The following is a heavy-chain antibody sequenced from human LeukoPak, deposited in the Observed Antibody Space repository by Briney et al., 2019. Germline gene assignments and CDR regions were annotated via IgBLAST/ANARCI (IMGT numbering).Heavy chain of an antibody. CDR1: GGSFNTYG. Sequence: ASVKVSCKASGGSFNTYGINWMRQASGQGLEWMGGIIPFFGTANYAQKFQGRVTFTADKSTSTFYMDVSSLSSEDTAVYYCATRYRVSNWNDPYYFDYWGQGTLVTVSS. CDR2: IIPFFGTA. J-gene: IGHJ4*02. CDR3: ATRYRVSNWNDPYYFDY. V-gene: IGHV1-69*06. D-gene: IGHD1-1*01.